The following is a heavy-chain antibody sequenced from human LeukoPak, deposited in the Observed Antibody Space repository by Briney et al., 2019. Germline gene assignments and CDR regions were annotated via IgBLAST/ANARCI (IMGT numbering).Heavy chain of an antibody. V-gene: IGHV3-43D*03. CDR3: AKDRGSYYYYYMDV. Sequence: GGSLRLSCAASGFTFGDYAMHWVRQAPGKGLEWVSLISWDGGSTYYADSVKGRFTISRDNSKNSLYLQMNSLRAEDTALYYCAKDRGSYYYYYMDVWGKGTTVTVSS. J-gene: IGHJ6*03. CDR1: GFTFGDYA. CDR2: ISWDGGST.